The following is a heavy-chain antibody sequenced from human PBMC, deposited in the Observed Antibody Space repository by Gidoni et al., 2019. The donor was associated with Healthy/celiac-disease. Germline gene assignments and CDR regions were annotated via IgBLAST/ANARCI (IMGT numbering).Heavy chain of an antibody. D-gene: IGHD2-2*01. Sequence: QVTLKESSPALVKPTQTLTLTCTFSGFSLSTSGMRVSWIRQSPGKALEWLARIDWDDDKFYSTSLKTRLTISKDTSKNQVVLTMTNMDPVDTATYFCALHRFAPSRGPPAHFDYWGQGTLVTVSS. V-gene: IGHV2-70*04. CDR1: GFSLSTSGMR. J-gene: IGHJ4*02. CDR2: IDWDDDK. CDR3: ALHRFAPSRGPPAHFDY.